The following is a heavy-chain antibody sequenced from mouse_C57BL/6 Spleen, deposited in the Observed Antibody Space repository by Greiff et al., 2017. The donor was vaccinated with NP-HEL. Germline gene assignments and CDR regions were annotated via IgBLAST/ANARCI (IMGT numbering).Heavy chain of an antibody. J-gene: IGHJ3*01. D-gene: IGHD2-4*01. CDR3: TRSYDYGFAD. CDR2: IDPETGGT. CDR1: GYTFTDYE. V-gene: IGHV1-15*01. Sequence: QVQLQQSGAELVRPGASVTLSCKASGYTFTDYEMHWVKQTPVHGLEWIGAIDPETGGTAYNQKFKGKAILTADKSSSTAYMELRSLTSEDSAVYYCTRSYDYGFADWGQGTLVTVSA.